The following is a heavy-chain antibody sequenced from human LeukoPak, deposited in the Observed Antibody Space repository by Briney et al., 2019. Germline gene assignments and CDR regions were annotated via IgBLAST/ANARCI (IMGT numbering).Heavy chain of an antibody. CDR2: ISAYNGNT. Sequence: ASVEVSCKASGYTFTSYGISWVRQAPGQGLEWMGWISAYNGNTNYAQKLQGRVTMTTDTSTSTAYMELRSLRSDDTAVYYCARGAGYSSSWYPPGVDYWGQGTLVTVSS. V-gene: IGHV1-18*04. J-gene: IGHJ4*02. CDR1: GYTFTSYG. D-gene: IGHD6-13*01. CDR3: ARGAGYSSSWYPPGVDY.